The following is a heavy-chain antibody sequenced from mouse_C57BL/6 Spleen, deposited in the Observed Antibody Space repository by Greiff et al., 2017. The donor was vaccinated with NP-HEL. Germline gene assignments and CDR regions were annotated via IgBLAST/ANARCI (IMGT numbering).Heavy chain of an antibody. D-gene: IGHD3-2*02. CDR3: TTEGVMGTAQAGGFAY. Sequence: EVQLQQSGAELVRPGASVKLSCTASGFNIKDDYMHWVKQRPEQGLEWIGWIDPENGDTEYASKFQGKATITADTSSNTAYLQLSSLTSEDTAVYYCTTEGVMGTAQAGGFAYWGQGTLVTVSA. CDR2: IDPENGDT. CDR1: GFNIKDDY. V-gene: IGHV14-4*01. J-gene: IGHJ3*01.